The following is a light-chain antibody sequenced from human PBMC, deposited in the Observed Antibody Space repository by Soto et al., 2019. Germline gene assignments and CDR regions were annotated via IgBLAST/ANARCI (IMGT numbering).Light chain of an antibody. Sequence: EIVLTQSPGTLSLSPGKRATLSCRASQSVSSSSLAWYQQKPGQAPRLLIYAASSRATGIPDRFSGWGSGTDFTLTISRLEPEDFAVYYCQQYGSSPQTFGQGTKVEIK. J-gene: IGKJ1*01. CDR1: QSVSSSS. CDR2: AAS. CDR3: QQYGSSPQT. V-gene: IGKV3-20*01.